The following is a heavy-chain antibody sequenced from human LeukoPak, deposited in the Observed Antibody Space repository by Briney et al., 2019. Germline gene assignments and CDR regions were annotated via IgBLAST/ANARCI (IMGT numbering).Heavy chain of an antibody. CDR1: GYSISSGYY. CDR3: ARDYCSSTSCNWFDP. J-gene: IGHJ5*02. V-gene: IGHV4-38-2*02. CDR2: IYHSGST. Sequence: PSETLSLTCTVSGYSISSGYYWGWIRQPPGKGLEWIGSIYHSGSTYYHPSLKSRVTISVDTSKNQFSLKLSSVTAADTAVYYCARDYCSSTSCNWFDPWGQGTLVTVSS. D-gene: IGHD2-2*01.